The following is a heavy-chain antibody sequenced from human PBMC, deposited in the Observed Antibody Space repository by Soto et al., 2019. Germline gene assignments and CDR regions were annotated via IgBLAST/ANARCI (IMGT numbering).Heavy chain of an antibody. CDR3: ARVYPSDTRYGYVGNNWFDP. J-gene: IGHJ5*02. V-gene: IGHV1-46*03. CDR1: GYTFTSYY. D-gene: IGHD5-18*01. Sequence: QVQLVQSGAEVKKPGASVKVSCKASGYTFTSYYMHWVRQAPGQGLEWMGIINPSGGSTSYAQKFQGRVTMTRDTSTSTDYMELSSLRSEDTAVYYCARVYPSDTRYGYVGNNWFDPWGQGTLVTVSS. CDR2: INPSGGST.